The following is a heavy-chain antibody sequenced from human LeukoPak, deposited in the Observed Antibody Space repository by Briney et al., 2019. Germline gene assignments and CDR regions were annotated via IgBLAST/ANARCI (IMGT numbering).Heavy chain of an antibody. J-gene: IGHJ4*02. CDR3: ATSAGATRYCSSTSCYGPVDY. CDR2: ISGSGGST. Sequence: GGSLRLSCAASGFTVSNNYMSWVRQAPGKGLEWVSAISGSGGSTYYADSVKGRFTISRDNSKNTLYLQMNSLRAEDTAVYYCATSAGATRYCSSTSCYGPVDYWGQGTLVTVSS. D-gene: IGHD2-2*01. V-gene: IGHV3-23*01. CDR1: GFTVSNNY.